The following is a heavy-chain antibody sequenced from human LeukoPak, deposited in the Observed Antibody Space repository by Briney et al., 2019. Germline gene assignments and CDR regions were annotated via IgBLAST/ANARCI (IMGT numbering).Heavy chain of an antibody. D-gene: IGHD3-3*01. CDR1: GGSISSYY. V-gene: IGHV4-59*01. J-gene: IGHJ3*02. CDR3: ARGPGRITIFGVVILDAFDI. Sequence: PSETLSLTCTVSGGSISSYYWSWIRQPPGKGLEWIGYIYYSGSTNYNPSLKSRVTISVDTSKNQFSLKLSSVTAADTAVYYCARGPGRITIFGVVILDAFDIWGQGTMVTVSS. CDR2: IYYSGST.